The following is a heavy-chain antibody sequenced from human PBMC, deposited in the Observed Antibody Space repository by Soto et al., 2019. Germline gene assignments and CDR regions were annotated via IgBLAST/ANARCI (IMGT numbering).Heavy chain of an antibody. CDR3: ARGGGAAPRGAFDI. Sequence: GGSLRLSCAASGFTFSNYEMNWVRQAPWKGLEWVSYINSGGSTVYYADSVKGRFTISRDNAKNSLYLQMNSLRAEDTAVYYCARGGGAAPRGAFDIWGRGTMVTVSS. CDR1: GFTFSNYE. D-gene: IGHD1-26*01. CDR2: INSGGSTV. V-gene: IGHV3-48*03. J-gene: IGHJ3*02.